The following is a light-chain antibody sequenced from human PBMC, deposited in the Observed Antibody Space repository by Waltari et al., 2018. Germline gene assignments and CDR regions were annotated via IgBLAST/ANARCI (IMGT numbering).Light chain of an antibody. V-gene: IGLV2-23*02. Sequence: QSALTHPASVSGSPGQSITVSCTGTSTDVGTYNLVSWYQQHPRKPTKLIIYEVTKPPSDVSSRFSGSKSGNTDSLTISGLQDDDEADYYCCSYAGGQLFVFGTGTEVSVL. J-gene: IGLJ1*01. CDR2: EVT. CDR1: STDVGTYNL. CDR3: CSYAGGQLFV.